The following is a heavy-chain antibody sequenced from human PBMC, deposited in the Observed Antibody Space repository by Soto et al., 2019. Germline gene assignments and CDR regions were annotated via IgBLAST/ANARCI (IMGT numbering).Heavy chain of an antibody. J-gene: IGHJ4*02. V-gene: IGHV4-4*07. Sequence: SETLSLTCAVSGASITGADSYWFWIRKPPGKGLEWIGRIYTSGSTNYNPSLKSRVTMSVDTSKNQFSLKLSSVTAADTAVYYCARGRWMDSSRHFDYWGQGTLVTVSS. D-gene: IGHD6-13*01. CDR2: IYTSGST. CDR3: ARGRWMDSSRHFDY. CDR1: GASITGADSY.